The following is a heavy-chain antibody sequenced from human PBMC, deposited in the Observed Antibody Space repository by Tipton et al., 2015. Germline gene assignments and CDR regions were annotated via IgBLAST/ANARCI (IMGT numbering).Heavy chain of an antibody. Sequence: TLSLTCNVSGGSISSYFWSWIRQSPGMGLEWIGYVYFTGTTNYNPSFKSRVTMSIDTSNNEFSLKLKSVTAADTAVYYCACQDYDSLTRDYQTVDYWGQGTLVTVSS. J-gene: IGHJ4*02. D-gene: IGHD3-9*01. CDR2: VYFTGTT. V-gene: IGHV4-59*01. CDR3: ACQDYDSLTRDYQTVDY. CDR1: GGSISSYF.